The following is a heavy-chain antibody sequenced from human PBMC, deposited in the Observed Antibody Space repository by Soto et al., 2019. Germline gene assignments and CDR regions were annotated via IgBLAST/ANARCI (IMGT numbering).Heavy chain of an antibody. Sequence: SRSCAVAGDSISSGYYWAWIRQPPGKGLEWIGSIYHSGTTYYNPSLTSRVTISVDTSKNQFSLTLSSVTAADSAVYECARTDTVGNYAACGQATL. D-gene: IGHD2-15*01. V-gene: IGHV4-38-2*01. CDR3: ARTDTVGNYAA. J-gene: IGHJ5*02. CDR1: GDSISSGYY. CDR2: IYHSGTT.